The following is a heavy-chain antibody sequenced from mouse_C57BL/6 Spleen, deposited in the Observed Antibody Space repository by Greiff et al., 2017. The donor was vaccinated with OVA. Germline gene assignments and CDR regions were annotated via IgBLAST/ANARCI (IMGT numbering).Heavy chain of an antibody. D-gene: IGHD2-3*01. Sequence: VKLQQPGAELVRPGSSVKLSCKASGYTFTSYWMHWVKQRPIQGLEWIGNIDPSDSETHYNQKFKDKATLTVDKSSSTAYMQLSSLTSEDSAVYYCARDGYPYAMDYWGQGTSVTVSS. J-gene: IGHJ4*01. CDR2: IDPSDSET. V-gene: IGHV1-52*01. CDR3: ARDGYPYAMDY. CDR1: GYTFTSYW.